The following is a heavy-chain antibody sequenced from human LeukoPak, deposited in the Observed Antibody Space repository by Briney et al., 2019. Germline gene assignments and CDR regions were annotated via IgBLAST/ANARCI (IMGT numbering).Heavy chain of an antibody. V-gene: IGHV3-43*01. Sequence: PGGSLRLSCAASGFTFGDYTMYWVRQAPGKGLEWVSLISWDSGTTYYADSVKGRFTISRDNRKNSLYLQMNSLRTEDSALYYCAKDRANSYVFDSWGQGTPVTVSS. CDR1: GFTFGDYT. CDR2: ISWDSGTT. D-gene: IGHD5-18*01. CDR3: AKDRANSYVFDS. J-gene: IGHJ4*02.